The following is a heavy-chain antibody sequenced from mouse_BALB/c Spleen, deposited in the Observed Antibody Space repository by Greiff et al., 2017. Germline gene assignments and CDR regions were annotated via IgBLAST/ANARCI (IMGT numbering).Heavy chain of an antibody. J-gene: IGHJ4*01. D-gene: IGHD2-3*01. Sequence: QVQLQQSGPGLVAPSQSLSITCTVSGFSLTGYGVNWVRQPPGKGLEWLGMIWGDGSTDYNSALKSRLSISKDNSKSQVFLKMNSLQTDDTARYYCARDRGWLLRAMDYWGQGTSVTVSS. CDR1: GFSLTGYG. CDR3: ARDRGWLLRAMDY. CDR2: IWGDGST. V-gene: IGHV2-6-7*01.